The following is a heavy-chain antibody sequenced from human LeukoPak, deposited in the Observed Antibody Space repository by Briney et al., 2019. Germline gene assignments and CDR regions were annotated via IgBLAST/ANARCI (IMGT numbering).Heavy chain of an antibody. V-gene: IGHV3-23*01. CDR2: ISGSGGST. CDR3: ARYYYGSGSYHSGGMDV. J-gene: IGHJ6*02. D-gene: IGHD3-10*01. Sequence: GGSLRLSCAASGFTFSSYAMSWVRQAPGKGLEWVSAISGSGGSTYYADSVKGRFTISRDNSKNTLYLQMNSLRAEDTAVYYCARYYYGSGSYHSGGMDVWGQGTTVTVSS. CDR1: GFTFSSYA.